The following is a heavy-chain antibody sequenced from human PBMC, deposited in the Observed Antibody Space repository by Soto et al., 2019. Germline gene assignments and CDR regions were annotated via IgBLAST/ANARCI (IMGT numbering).Heavy chain of an antibody. J-gene: IGHJ6*02. D-gene: IGHD5-18*01. Sequence: ASVKVSCKASGYTFTTYFMLWVRQAPGQGLEWMGIINPSGGSTTYAQRFQGRVTMTRDTSTSTVYMELSSLRSEDTAVYYCARRGYSYYGMDVWGQGTTVTVSS. CDR3: ARRGYSYYGMDV. CDR2: INPSGGST. CDR1: GYTFTTYF. V-gene: IGHV1-46*01.